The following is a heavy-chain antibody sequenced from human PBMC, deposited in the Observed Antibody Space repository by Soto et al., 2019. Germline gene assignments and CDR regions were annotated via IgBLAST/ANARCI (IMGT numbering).Heavy chain of an antibody. V-gene: IGHV1-18*01. CDR3: ARANDVWTGYFIXN. D-gene: IGHD3-3*01. J-gene: IGHJ4*02. CDR1: GYIFTNYG. CDR2: ISGYNGDTNT. Sequence: ASVKVSCKASGYIFTNYGISWVRQAPGQGPEWMGWISGYNGDTNTHYSQKFQGRVTMTTDMSTTTAYMELKSLRSDDTAVYYCARANDVWTGYFIXNWGQGTLVXVSS.